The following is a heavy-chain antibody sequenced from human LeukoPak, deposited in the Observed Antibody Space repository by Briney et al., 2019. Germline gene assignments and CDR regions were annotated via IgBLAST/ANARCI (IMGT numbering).Heavy chain of an antibody. Sequence: GGSLRLSCAASGFTFSSYSMNWVRQAPGKGLEWVSSISSSSSYIYYADSVKGRFTISRDNAKNSLYLQMNSLRAEDTAVYYCARGERDIVVVVAATGYYGMDVWGQGTTVTVSS. D-gene: IGHD2-15*01. CDR1: GFTFSSYS. J-gene: IGHJ6*02. CDR3: ARGERDIVVVVAATGYYGMDV. V-gene: IGHV3-21*01. CDR2: ISSSSSYI.